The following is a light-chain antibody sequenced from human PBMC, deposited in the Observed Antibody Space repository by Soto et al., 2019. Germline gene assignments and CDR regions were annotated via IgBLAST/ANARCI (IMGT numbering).Light chain of an antibody. CDR3: QQYNNWPPP. CDR2: GAS. CDR1: QSVSSN. Sequence: EIVMTQSPATLSVSPGERATLSCRASQSVSSNLAWYQQKPGQAPTLLIYGASTRATGIPARFSGSGSGTEFPLTLSSLQSEDFAVYYCQQYNNWPPPLGQRTKREIK. V-gene: IGKV3-15*01. J-gene: IGKJ2*01.